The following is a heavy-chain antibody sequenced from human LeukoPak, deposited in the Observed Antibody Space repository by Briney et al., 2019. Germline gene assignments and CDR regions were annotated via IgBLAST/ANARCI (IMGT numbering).Heavy chain of an antibody. CDR2: IYPGDSDT. V-gene: IGHV5-51*01. CDR1: GYSFTSYW. J-gene: IGHJ3*02. D-gene: IGHD2-2*01. CDR3: ARYYCSSTSCPPAAFDI. Sequence: GESLKISCKGSGYSFTSYWIGWVRQMPGKGLEWMGIIYPGDSDTRYSPSFQGQATISADKSISTAYLQWSSLKASDTAMYYCARYYCSSTSCPPAAFDIWGQGTMVTVSS.